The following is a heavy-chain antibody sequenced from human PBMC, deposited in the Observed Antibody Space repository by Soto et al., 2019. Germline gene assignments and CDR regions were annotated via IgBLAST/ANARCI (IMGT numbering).Heavy chain of an antibody. V-gene: IGHV4-59*01. CDR3: ARASLLPAAIGYYYGMDV. D-gene: IGHD2-2*02. Sequence: PSETLSLTCTVSGGSISSYYWSWIRQPPGKGLEWIGYIYYSGSTNYNPSLKSRVTISVDTSKNQFSLKLSSVTAADTAVYYCARASLLPAAIGYYYGMDVWGQGTTVTVS. CDR1: GGSISSYY. J-gene: IGHJ6*02. CDR2: IYYSGST.